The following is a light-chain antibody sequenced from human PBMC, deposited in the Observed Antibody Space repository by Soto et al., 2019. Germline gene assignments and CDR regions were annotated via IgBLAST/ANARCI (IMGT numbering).Light chain of an antibody. J-gene: IGLJ3*02. Sequence: QSALTQPAFVSGSPGQSITISCTGSGGDVGSYDLVSWYQQMVGKAPKLLIFEVSRRPSGVSDRFSGSKSGNTASLTISGLQAEDEADFFCCSYAGSGAWVFGGGTKLTVL. CDR3: CSYAGSGAWV. CDR2: EVS. V-gene: IGLV2-23*02. CDR1: GGDVGSYDL.